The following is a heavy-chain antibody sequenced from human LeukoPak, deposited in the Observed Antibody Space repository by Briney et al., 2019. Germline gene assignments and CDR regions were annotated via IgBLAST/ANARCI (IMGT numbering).Heavy chain of an antibody. D-gene: IGHD3-10*01. CDR1: GFTFSSYS. Sequence: PGGSLRLSCAASGFTFSSYSINWVRQAPGKGLEWVSSISSSSSYIYYADSVKGRFTISRDNAKNSLYLQMNSLRAEDTAVYYCAKDGVWFGELPYFDYWGQGTLVTVSS. CDR3: AKDGVWFGELPYFDY. CDR2: ISSSSSYI. V-gene: IGHV3-21*01. J-gene: IGHJ4*02.